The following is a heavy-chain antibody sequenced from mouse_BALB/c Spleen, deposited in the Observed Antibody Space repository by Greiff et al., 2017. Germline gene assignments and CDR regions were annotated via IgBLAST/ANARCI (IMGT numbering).Heavy chain of an antibody. D-gene: IGHD2-4*01. CDR1: GYSITSDYA. CDR3: ARASTMTHWYFDV. CDR2: ISYSGST. J-gene: IGHJ1*01. Sequence: EVKLQESGPGLVKPSQSLSLTCTVTGYSITSDYAWNWIRQFPGNKLEWMGYISYSGSTSYNPSLKSRISITRDTSKNQFFLQLNSVTTEDTATYYCARASTMTHWYFDVWGAGTTVTVSS. V-gene: IGHV3-2*02.